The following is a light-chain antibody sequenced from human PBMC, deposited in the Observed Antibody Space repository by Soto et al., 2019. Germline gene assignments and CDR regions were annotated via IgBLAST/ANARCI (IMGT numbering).Light chain of an antibody. V-gene: IGKV1-39*01. Sequence: DIQMTQSPSSLSASLGDRVTITCRASQSISTYLHWYQQTPGKPPELLIYAASNLQSGVPSRFSGGGSGTDFTLTISSLQPEDFATYYCQQGYSAPGTFGQGNKVDI. CDR2: AAS. J-gene: IGKJ1*01. CDR3: QQGYSAPGT. CDR1: QSISTY.